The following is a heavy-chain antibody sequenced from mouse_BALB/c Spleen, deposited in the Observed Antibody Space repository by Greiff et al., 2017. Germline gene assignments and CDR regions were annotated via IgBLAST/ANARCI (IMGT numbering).Heavy chain of an antibody. Sequence: VQRVESGPQLVRPGASVKISCKASGYSFTSYWMHWVKQRPGQGLEWIGMIDPSDSETRLNQKFKDKATLTVDKSSRTAYMQLSSPTSEDSAVYYCAPYYGSSPYYAMDYWGQGTSVTVSS. J-gene: IGHJ4*01. CDR3: APYYGSSPYYAMDY. V-gene: IGHV1S126*01. CDR2: IDPSDSET. D-gene: IGHD1-1*01. CDR1: GYSFTSYW.